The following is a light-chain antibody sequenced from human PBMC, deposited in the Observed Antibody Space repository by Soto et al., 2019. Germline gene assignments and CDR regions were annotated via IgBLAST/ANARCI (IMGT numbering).Light chain of an antibody. CDR3: QSYHSSLSGSWV. CDR1: SSNIGARYD. Sequence: QSVLTQPPSVSGAPGQRVTISCTGSSSNIGARYDVHWYQQLPGTAPKLLIYDNSNRPSGVPDRFSGSKSGTSASLAITGLQAEDEADYYCQSYHSSLSGSWVFGGGTKLTVL. CDR2: DNS. V-gene: IGLV1-40*01. J-gene: IGLJ3*02.